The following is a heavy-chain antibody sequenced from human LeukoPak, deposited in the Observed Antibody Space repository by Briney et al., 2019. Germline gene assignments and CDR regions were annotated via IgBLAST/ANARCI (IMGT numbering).Heavy chain of an antibody. J-gene: IGHJ6*03. V-gene: IGHV4-34*01. CDR1: GFTFSDYY. CDR3: ARRKGWNRQLVRPPYNYYFMDV. CDR2: IDHSGGT. D-gene: IGHD6-6*01. Sequence: PGGSLRLSCAASGFTFSDYYMSWIRQAPGKGLEWIGEIDHSGGTNSNPSLKSQVTLSVDTSKNQFSLKLRSVTAADAAVYYCARRKGWNRQLVRPPYNYYFMDVWDKGTTVTVSS.